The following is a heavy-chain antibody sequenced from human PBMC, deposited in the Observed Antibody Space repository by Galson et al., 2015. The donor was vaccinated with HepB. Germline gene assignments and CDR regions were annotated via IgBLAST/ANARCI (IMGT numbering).Heavy chain of an antibody. V-gene: IGHV1-18*01. Sequence: SVKVSCKASGYTFTSYGTSWVRQAPGQGLEWMGWISAYNGNTNYAQKLQGRVTMTTDTSTSTAYMELRSLRSDDTAVYYCAREYSGSYYPWFDPWGQGTLVTVSS. CDR3: AREYSGSYYPWFDP. CDR2: ISAYNGNT. J-gene: IGHJ5*02. CDR1: GYTFTSYG. D-gene: IGHD1-26*01.